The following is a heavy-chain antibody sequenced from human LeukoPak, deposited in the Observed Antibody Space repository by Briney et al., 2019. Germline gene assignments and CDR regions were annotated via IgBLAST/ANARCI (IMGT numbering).Heavy chain of an antibody. J-gene: IGHJ4*02. CDR2: MNPNSGNT. V-gene: IGHV1-8*01. Sequence: ASVKVSGKASVYTFTSYDINWVRQATGQGLEWMGWMNPNSGNTGYAQKFQGRVTMTRNTSISTAYMELSSLRSEDTAVYYCARGRTRYSGYDYAYWGQGTLVTVSS. D-gene: IGHD5-12*01. CDR1: VYTFTSYD. CDR3: ARGRTRYSGYDYAY.